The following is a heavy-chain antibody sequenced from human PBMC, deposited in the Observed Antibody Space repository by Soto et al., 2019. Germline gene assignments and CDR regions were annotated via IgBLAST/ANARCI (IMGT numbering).Heavy chain of an antibody. CDR2: INHSGST. J-gene: IGHJ6*02. Sequence: PSETLSRTCAVYGRTFSGYFWNWIRQPPGKGLEWIGEINHSGSTNYSPSLKSRVTISVDTSKKQFSLKLSSVTAADTAVYYCARGKEVTAVFSYYDKMDVWGQGTTVTVSS. V-gene: IGHV4-34*01. D-gene: IGHD2-21*02. CDR3: ARGKEVTAVFSYYDKMDV. CDR1: GRTFSGYF.